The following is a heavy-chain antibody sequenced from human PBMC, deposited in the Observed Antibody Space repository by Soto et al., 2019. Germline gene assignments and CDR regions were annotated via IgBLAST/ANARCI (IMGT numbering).Heavy chain of an antibody. CDR3: ARANIAAAGTIFDP. Sequence: QVKLQESGPGLVKPSETLSLTCTVSGDSVSSGAYYWSWVRQPPGKGLEWIGYIYYNAITNYNPSLKSRVTILVDTSKSEISLTLNSVTPADTAVYYCARANIAAAGTIFDPWGQGVLVTVSA. V-gene: IGHV4-61*08. CDR1: GDSVSSGAYY. D-gene: IGHD6-13*01. J-gene: IGHJ5*02. CDR2: IYYNAIT.